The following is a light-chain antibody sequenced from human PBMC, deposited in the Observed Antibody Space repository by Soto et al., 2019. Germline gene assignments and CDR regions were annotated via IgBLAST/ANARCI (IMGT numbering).Light chain of an antibody. V-gene: IGKV1-8*01. CDR2: KAS. CDR3: QQYDSYSIT. Sequence: AIRMTQSPSSFSASTGDRVTITCRASQGISSYLAWYQQKPGKAPKLLIYKASSLESGVPSRFRGSGSGTEFTLSISSLQPDDFATYYCQQYDSYSITFGQGTRLEIK. CDR1: QGISSY. J-gene: IGKJ5*01.